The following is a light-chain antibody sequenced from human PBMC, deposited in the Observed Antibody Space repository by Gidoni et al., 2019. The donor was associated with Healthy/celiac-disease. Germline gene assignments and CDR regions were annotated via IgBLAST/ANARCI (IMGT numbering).Light chain of an antibody. CDR2: AAS. Sequence: DLQITHSPSSLSASVGDRVTITCRASQSISSYLNWYQQKPGKAPKLLIYAASSLQSGVPSRFSGSGAGTDFTLTISSLQPEDFATYYCQQSYSTPPTFGKGTKLEIK. CDR1: QSISSY. J-gene: IGKJ2*01. V-gene: IGKV1-39*01. CDR3: QQSYSTPPT.